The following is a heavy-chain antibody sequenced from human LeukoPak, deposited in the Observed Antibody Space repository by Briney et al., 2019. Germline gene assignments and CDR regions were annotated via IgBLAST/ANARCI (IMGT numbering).Heavy chain of an antibody. CDR2: INSDATNT. D-gene: IGHD3-10*01. CDR1: GFTLSSFW. CDR3: ARGGWGSSVHFDT. J-gene: IGHJ4*02. Sequence: PGGSLRLSCATSGFTLSSFWMHWVRQPPGKGLVWVSRINSDATNTDYADSVKGRFTISRDNTKNTVYLQMNSLGAEDTAVYYCARGGWGSSVHFDTWGQGALVTVSS. V-gene: IGHV3-74*01.